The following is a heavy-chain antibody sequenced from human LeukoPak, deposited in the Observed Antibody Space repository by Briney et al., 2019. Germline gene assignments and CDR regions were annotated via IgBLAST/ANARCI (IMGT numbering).Heavy chain of an antibody. CDR1: GFTFSSYS. V-gene: IGHV3-15*01. Sequence: PGGSLRLSCAASGFTFSSYSMNWVRQAPGKGLEWVGRIKSKTDGGTTDYAAPVKGRFTISRDDSKNTLYLQMNSLKTEDTAVYYCTTGGRWHYYYGMDVRGQGTTVTVSS. J-gene: IGHJ6*02. D-gene: IGHD2-15*01. CDR2: IKSKTDGGTT. CDR3: TTGGRWHYYYGMDV.